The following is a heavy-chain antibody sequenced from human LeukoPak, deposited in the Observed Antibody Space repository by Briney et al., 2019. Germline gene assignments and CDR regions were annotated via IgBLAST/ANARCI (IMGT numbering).Heavy chain of an antibody. CDR2: ISSDGTNT. V-gene: IGHV3-74*01. D-gene: IGHD3-22*01. J-gene: IGHJ4*02. CDR1: GFTISNYW. CDR3: ARTSYDTGGYFED. Sequence: GGSLRLSCAASGFTISNYWMHWVRQAPGKGLVWVSRISSDGTNTNYADSVKGRFTISRGNAKNTLYLQMNSLGAEDTAVYYCARTSYDTGGYFEDWGQGTLVTVSS.